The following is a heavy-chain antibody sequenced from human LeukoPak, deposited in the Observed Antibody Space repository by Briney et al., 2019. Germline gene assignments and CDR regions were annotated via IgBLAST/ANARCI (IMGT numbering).Heavy chain of an antibody. Sequence: GGSLRLSCAASGFIFSRYWMHWVRQAPGKGLVWVSRINGDGSTLSYADSVKGRFTISRDNSKNTLYLQMNSLRAEDTAVYYYAKRGPIYSSSPGNYFDYWGQGTLVTVSS. D-gene: IGHD6-6*01. CDR2: INGDGSTL. CDR3: AKRGPIYSSSPGNYFDY. V-gene: IGHV3-74*01. CDR1: GFIFSRYW. J-gene: IGHJ4*02.